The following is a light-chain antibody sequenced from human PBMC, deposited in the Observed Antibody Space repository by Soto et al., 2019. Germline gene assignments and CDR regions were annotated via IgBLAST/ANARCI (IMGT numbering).Light chain of an antibody. J-gene: IGLJ2*01. Sequence: QSVLTQPASVSGSPGQSITISCTGTSSDVGGYDYVSWYQQHPGKAPKLMIYDVSNRPSGVSNRFSGSKSGNTASLTISGLQAEDEADYYWRSYTSSNTLVVFGGGTKVTVL. V-gene: IGLV2-14*03. CDR1: SSDVGGYDY. CDR2: DVS. CDR3: RSYTSSNTLVV.